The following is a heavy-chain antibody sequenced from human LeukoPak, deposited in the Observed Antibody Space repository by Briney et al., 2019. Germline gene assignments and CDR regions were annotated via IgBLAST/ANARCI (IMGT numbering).Heavy chain of an antibody. CDR1: GGSISSGSYY. D-gene: IGHD4-11*01. CDR2: IYYSGST. CDR3: ARATVTTSNWFDP. V-gene: IGHV4-31*03. Sequence: PSETLSLTCTVSGGSISSGSYYWSWIRQHPGKGLEWIGYIYYSGSTYYNPSLKSRVTISVDTSKNQFSLKLSSVTAADTAVYYCARATVTTSNWFDPWGQGTLVTVSS. J-gene: IGHJ5*02.